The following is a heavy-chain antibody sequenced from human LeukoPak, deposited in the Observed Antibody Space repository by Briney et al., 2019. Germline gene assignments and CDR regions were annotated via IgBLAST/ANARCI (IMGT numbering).Heavy chain of an antibody. D-gene: IGHD3-22*01. J-gene: IGHJ4*02. CDR1: GFTFSSYG. CDR2: IWYDGSNK. V-gene: IGHV3-33*01. Sequence: GGSLRLSCAASGFTFSSYGMHWVRQAPGKGLEWVAVIWYDGSNKYYADSVKGRFTISRDNSKNTLYLQMNGLRAEDTAVYYCHTYYYDSSGYRFDYWGQGTLVTVSS. CDR3: HTYYYDSSGYRFDY.